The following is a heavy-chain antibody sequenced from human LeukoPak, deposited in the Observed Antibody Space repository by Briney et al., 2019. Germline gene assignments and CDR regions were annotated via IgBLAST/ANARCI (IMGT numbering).Heavy chain of an antibody. D-gene: IGHD3-22*01. CDR1: GFTFSSYS. J-gene: IGHJ3*02. CDR2: ISSSSSYI. V-gene: IGHV3-21*01. CDR3: AREAYYYDSSDQPAFDI. Sequence: PGGSLRLSCAASGFTFSSYSMNWVRQAPGKGLEWVSSISSSSSYIYYADSVKGRFTISRDNAKNSLYLQMNSLRAEDTAVYYCAREAYYYDSSDQPAFDIWGQGTMVTVSS.